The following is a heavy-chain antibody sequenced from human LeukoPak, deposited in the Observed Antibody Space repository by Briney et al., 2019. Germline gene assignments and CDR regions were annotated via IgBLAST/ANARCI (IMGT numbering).Heavy chain of an antibody. D-gene: IGHD6-13*01. Sequence: KFQGRVTITRDTSASTAYMEVRSLRSEDTAVYYCARPRIEAVLVFDYWGQGTLVTVSS. J-gene: IGHJ4*02. V-gene: IGHV1-3*01. CDR3: ARPRIEAVLVFDY.